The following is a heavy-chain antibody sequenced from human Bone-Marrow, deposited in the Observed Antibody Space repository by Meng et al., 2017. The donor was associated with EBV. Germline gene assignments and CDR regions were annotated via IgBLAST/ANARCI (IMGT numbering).Heavy chain of an antibody. Sequence: LPQGGAGLLKPSDTLSLTCAVYGGSFSGYYWSWIRQPPGKGLEWIGEINHSGSTNYNPSLKSRVTISVDTSKNQFSLKLSSVTAADTAVYYCARGAGYSSGWYGDPKYFQHWGQGTLVTVSS. CDR3: ARGAGYSSGWYGDPKYFQH. D-gene: IGHD6-19*01. J-gene: IGHJ1*01. CDR2: INHSGST. CDR1: GGSFSGYY. V-gene: IGHV4-34*01.